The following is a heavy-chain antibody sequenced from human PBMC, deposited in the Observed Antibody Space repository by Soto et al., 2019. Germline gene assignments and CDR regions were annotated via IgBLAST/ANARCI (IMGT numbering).Heavy chain of an antibody. Sequence: QVQLVQSGAEVKKPGASVKVSCEASGYTFTSYAMHWVRQAPGQRLEWMGWINAGNGNTKYSQKFQGRVTITRDTSASKAYMELSSLRSEDTAVYYCASIAAAGKRDYWGQGTLVTVSS. CDR1: GYTFTSYA. V-gene: IGHV1-3*01. J-gene: IGHJ4*02. D-gene: IGHD6-13*01. CDR3: ASIAAAGKRDY. CDR2: INAGNGNT.